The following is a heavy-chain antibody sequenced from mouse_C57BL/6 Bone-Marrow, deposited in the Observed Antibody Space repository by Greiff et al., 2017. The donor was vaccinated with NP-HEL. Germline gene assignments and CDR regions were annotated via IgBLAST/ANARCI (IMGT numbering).Heavy chain of an antibody. CDR3: AREGLRRFY. D-gene: IGHD2-2*01. CDR1: GYTFTSSG. J-gene: IGHJ2*01. V-gene: IGHV1-81*01. CDR2: IYPRSGTT. Sequence: VQLQQSGAELARPGASVKLSCKASGYTFTSSGISWVKQRTGQGLEWIGEIYPRSGTTDYNEKFKGKATLTADKSSSTAYMELRSLTSEDSAVYFCAREGLRRFYWGQGTTLTVSS.